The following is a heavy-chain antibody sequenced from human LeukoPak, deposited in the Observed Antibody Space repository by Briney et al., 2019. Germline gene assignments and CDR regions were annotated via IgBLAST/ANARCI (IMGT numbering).Heavy chain of an antibody. CDR2: ISGSGGST. CDR1: GFTFSSYA. Sequence: PGGSLRLSCAASGFTFSSYAMSWVRQAPGKGLEWVSAISGSGGSTYYADSVKGRFTISRDNSKNTLYLQMNSLRAEVTAVYYCAKATPSFGELLFPPFDYWGQGTLVTVSS. V-gene: IGHV3-23*01. J-gene: IGHJ4*02. CDR3: AKATPSFGELLFPPFDY. D-gene: IGHD3-10*01.